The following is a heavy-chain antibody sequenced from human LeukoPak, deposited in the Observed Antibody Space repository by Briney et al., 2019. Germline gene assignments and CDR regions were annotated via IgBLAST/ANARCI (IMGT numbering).Heavy chain of an antibody. Sequence: GGSLRLSCAASGFTFSSYWMHWVRQAPGKGLMWVSRINGDGSSASCADSVKGRFTVSRDNAKNTFYMQMNSLRAEDTAVYYCARVRWLWGPTGFDYWGQGTLVTVSS. J-gene: IGHJ4*02. D-gene: IGHD3-22*01. CDR3: ARVRWLWGPTGFDY. CDR1: GFTFSSYW. V-gene: IGHV3-74*01. CDR2: INGDGSSA.